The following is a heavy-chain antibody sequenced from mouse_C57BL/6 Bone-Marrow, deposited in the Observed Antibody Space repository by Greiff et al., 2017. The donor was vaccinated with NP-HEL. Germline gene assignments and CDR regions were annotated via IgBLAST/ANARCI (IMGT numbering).Heavy chain of an antibody. CDR2: IYPGDGDT. J-gene: IGHJ1*03. D-gene: IGHD1-1*01. V-gene: IGHV1-82*01. CDR3: ARPYTTVVATEYFDV. Sequence: QVQLQQPGPELVKPGASVKISCKASGYAFSSSWMNWVKQRPGKGLEWIGRIYPGDGDTNYNGKFKGKATLTAYKSSSTAYMQLSSLTSEDSAVYFWARPYTTVVATEYFDVWGTGTTVTVSS. CDR1: GYAFSSSW.